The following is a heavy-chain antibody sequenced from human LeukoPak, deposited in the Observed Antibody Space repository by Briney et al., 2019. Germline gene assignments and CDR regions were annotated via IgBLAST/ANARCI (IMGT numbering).Heavy chain of an antibody. J-gene: IGHJ3*02. CDR3: ATLQLPTRYDAFDI. Sequence: AGSLRLSCAASGFTFSTYAMSWVRQAPGKGLEWVSAISGSGGSTYYADSVKGRFTISRDNSKNTLYLQMNSLRAEDTAVYYCATLQLPTRYDAFDIWGQGTMVTVSS. V-gene: IGHV3-23*01. CDR1: GFTFSTYA. D-gene: IGHD2-2*01. CDR2: ISGSGGST.